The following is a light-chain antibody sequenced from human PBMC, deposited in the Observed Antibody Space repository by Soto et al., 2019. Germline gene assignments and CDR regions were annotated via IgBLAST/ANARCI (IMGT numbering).Light chain of an antibody. CDR1: QSLLYGGNDRNY. Sequence: DIVMTQSPDSLAVSLGERATIDCKSSQSLLYGGNDRNYLAWYQHKPGPSPKLILYWASTREAWVPDRVSGSGSGTHFTLTISSLPAEDVAVYYCQQYYTTPQNFGQGTKLEIK. CDR3: QQYYTTPQN. V-gene: IGKV4-1*01. J-gene: IGKJ2*01. CDR2: WAS.